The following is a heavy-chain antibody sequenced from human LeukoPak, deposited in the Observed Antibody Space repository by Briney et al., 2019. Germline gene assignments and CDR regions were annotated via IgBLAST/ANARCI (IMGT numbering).Heavy chain of an antibody. D-gene: IGHD3-3*01. CDR1: GYTFTSYG. V-gene: IGHV1-18*01. Sequence: ASVKVSCKASGYTFTSYGITWVRQAPGQGLEWMGWISTYNGNTNYAQKLQGRVTMTTDTSTSTAYMELRSLRSDDTAIYYCARATYDFWSGYSSFDYWGQGPLVTVSS. CDR2: ISTYNGNT. J-gene: IGHJ4*02. CDR3: ARATYDFWSGYSSFDY.